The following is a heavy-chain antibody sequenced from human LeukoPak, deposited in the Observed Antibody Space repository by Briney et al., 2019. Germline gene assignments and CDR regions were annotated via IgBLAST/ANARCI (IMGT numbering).Heavy chain of an antibody. J-gene: IGHJ4*02. V-gene: IGHV3-15*01. CDR3: TAGLGKTDDDS. CDR1: GFTFNDAW. D-gene: IGHD4-11*01. Sequence: PGGSLRLSCEGSGFTFNDAWMSWVRQAPGKGLEWVGRVRTTGEGETTDYAAPVRGRFIISRDDSKNMVFLQMNRLETEDTAIYYCTAGLGKTDDDSWGQGTLATVSS. CDR2: VRTTGEGETT.